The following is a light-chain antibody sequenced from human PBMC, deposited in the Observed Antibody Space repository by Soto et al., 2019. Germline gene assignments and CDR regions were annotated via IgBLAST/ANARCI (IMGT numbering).Light chain of an antibody. V-gene: IGKV3-15*01. CDR1: QSISSN. CDR2: RTS. Sequence: EIVMTQSPATLSVSPGERATLSCRASQSISSNLAWYQQKPGQAPRLLMFRTSSRATGFPARFSGSGSGTEFNLTISSLQSEDFAVYYCQQRSNWWTFGQGTKVDIK. CDR3: QQRSNWWT. J-gene: IGKJ1*01.